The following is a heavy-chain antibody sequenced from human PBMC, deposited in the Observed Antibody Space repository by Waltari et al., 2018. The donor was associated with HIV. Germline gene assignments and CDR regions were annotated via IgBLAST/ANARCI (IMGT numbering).Heavy chain of an antibody. Sequence: ASGFTVSSNYMSWVRQAPGQGLEWVSVIYSGGSTFYADSVQGRFTISRDNAKNTLFLQLNSLRAEDTAVYYCARDRGDSFFPYWGQGTLVTVSS. CDR1: GFTVSSNY. V-gene: IGHV3-53*01. J-gene: IGHJ4*02. D-gene: IGHD5-18*01. CDR3: ARDRGDSFFPY. CDR2: IYSGGST.